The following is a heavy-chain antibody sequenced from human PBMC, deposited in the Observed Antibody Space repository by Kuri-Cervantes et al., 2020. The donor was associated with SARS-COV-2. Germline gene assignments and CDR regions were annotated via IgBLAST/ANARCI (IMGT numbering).Heavy chain of an antibody. J-gene: IGHJ4*02. V-gene: IGHV4-39*01. CDR2: IYYSGST. CDR3: ASSSGYQPFDY. CDR1: GGSISSSSYY. Sequence: SETLSLTCSVSGGSISSSSYYWGWIRQPPGKGLEWIGGIYYSGSTYYNPSLKSRVTISVDTSKNQFSLKLSSVTAADTAVYYCASSSGYQPFDYWGQGTLVTVSS. D-gene: IGHD3-22*01.